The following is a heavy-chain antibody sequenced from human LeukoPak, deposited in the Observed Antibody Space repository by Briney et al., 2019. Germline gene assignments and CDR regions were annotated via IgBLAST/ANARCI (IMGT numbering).Heavy chain of an antibody. CDR3: AKAGTLGLRGFYGDY. Sequence: GGSLRLSCAASGFTFSGYGMSWVRQAPGKGLEWVSAISGSGARTYYADSVKGRFTISRDNSKNTLYLQMNSLRAEDTAVYYCAKAGTLGLRGFYGDYWGQGTLVTVSS. V-gene: IGHV3-23*01. J-gene: IGHJ4*02. D-gene: IGHD5-12*01. CDR2: ISGSGART. CDR1: GFTFSGYG.